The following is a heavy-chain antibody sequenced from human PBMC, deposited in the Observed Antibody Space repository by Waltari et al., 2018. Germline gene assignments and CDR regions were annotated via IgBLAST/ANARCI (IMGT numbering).Heavy chain of an antibody. V-gene: IGHV1-2*06. Sequence: QVQLVQSGAEVKKPRASVKFSCKASGYTFTGYYIHWVRQAPGQGLEWMGRINPKSGGTNYAEKFQGRVTMTRDTSISTAYMELRRLRSDDTAVYYCARGDGYTDNWLDPWGQGTLVTVSS. D-gene: IGHD5-12*01. CDR1: GYTFTGYY. CDR3: ARGDGYTDNWLDP. J-gene: IGHJ5*02. CDR2: INPKSGGT.